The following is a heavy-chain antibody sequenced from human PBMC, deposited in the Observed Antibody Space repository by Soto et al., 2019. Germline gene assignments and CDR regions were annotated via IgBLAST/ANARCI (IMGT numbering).Heavy chain of an antibody. J-gene: IGHJ6*02. Sequence: GSLRLSCAASGFTFSHYGMHWVRQAPGKGLEWVAVISYDGSDKYYADSVKGRFTISRDNSKNTLYVQMNSLRTDDTAVYYCAKDYPVVAATPPNYGMDVWGQGTTVTVSS. CDR1: GFTFSHYG. CDR2: ISYDGSDK. V-gene: IGHV3-30*18. D-gene: IGHD2-15*01. CDR3: AKDYPVVAATPPNYGMDV.